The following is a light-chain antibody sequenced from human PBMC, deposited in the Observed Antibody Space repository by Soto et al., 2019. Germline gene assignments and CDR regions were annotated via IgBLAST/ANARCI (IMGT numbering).Light chain of an antibody. CDR2: DVS. Sequence: QSALTQPASVSGSPGQSITISCTGTSSDIGRYNYVSWYQQYPGKAPKFMIYDVSNRPSGVSNRFSGSKSGNTASLTISGLHAEDEADYYCSSYISSSTYVFGTGTKVTGL. CDR1: SSDIGRYNY. V-gene: IGLV2-14*01. CDR3: SSYISSSTYV. J-gene: IGLJ1*01.